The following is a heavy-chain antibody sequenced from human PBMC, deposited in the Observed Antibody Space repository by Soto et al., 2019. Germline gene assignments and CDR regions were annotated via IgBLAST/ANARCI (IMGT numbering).Heavy chain of an antibody. V-gene: IGHV4-30-2*01. CDR1: GGSIISGGYS. CDR2: IYHSGST. J-gene: IGHJ5*02. D-gene: IGHD6-19*01. CDR3: ARWKKAGNWFDP. Sequence: SETLSLTCAVSGGSIISGGYSWSWIRQPPGKGLEWIGYIYHSGSTYYNPSLKSRVTISVDRSKNQFSLKLSSVTAADTAVYYCARWKKAGNWFDPWGQGTLVTVS.